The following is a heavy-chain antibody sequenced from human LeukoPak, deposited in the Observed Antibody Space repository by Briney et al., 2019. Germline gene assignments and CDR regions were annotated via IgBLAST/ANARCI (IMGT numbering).Heavy chain of an antibody. J-gene: IGHJ4*02. CDR2: ISSSGGST. V-gene: IGHV3-23*01. CDR1: GFTFTRCA. Sequence: GGSLRLSCAASGFTFTRCAMSWVRQAPGKGLELVSAISSSGGSTYYTDSVKGRFTISRDNSKNTLYLQMDSLRAEDTAIYYCAKGTEPSDYGAHLDYRGQGTLVTVSS. D-gene: IGHD4-17*01. CDR3: AKGTEPSDYGAHLDY.